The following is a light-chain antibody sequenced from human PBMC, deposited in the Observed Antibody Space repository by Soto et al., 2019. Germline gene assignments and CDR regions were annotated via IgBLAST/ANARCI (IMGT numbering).Light chain of an antibody. V-gene: IGKV3-15*01. J-gene: IGKJ1*01. CDR1: ESVTSS. CDR3: QQYNIWPLWT. CDR2: AAS. Sequence: EVVLTHSPVTLSLSAGERATLSCSASESVTSSLAWYQQKPGQPPRLLIYAASTRATDVPARFSGGGSETEFTLTISSLQSEDFAVYFCQQYNIWPLWTFGQGTKVDIK.